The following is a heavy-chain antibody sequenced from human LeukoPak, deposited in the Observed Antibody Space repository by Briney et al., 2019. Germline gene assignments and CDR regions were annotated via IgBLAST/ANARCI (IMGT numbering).Heavy chain of an antibody. CDR3: ARRAGAYSHPYDY. D-gene: IGHD4/OR15-4a*01. J-gene: IGHJ4*02. CDR2: IYSGTI. V-gene: IGHV3-53*01. CDR1: GFTVSSNS. Sequence: GGSLRLSCTVSGFTVSSNSMSWVRQAPGKGLEWVSFIYSGTIHYSDSVKGRFTISRDNSKNTLYLQMNSLRAEDTAVYYCARRAGAYSHPYDYWGQGTLVTVPS.